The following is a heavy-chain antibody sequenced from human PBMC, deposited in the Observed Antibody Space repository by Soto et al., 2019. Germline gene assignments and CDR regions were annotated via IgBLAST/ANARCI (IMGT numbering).Heavy chain of an antibody. D-gene: IGHD6-19*01. J-gene: IGHJ6*02. CDR3: ARSTGWYDYYYGMDV. V-gene: IGHV5-51*01. CDR2: IYPGDSDT. Sequence: GESLKISCKGSGCSFTSYWIGWVRQMPGKGLEWMGIIYPGDSDTRYSPSFQGQVTISADKSISTAYLQWSSLKASDTAMYYCARSTGWYDYYYGMDVWGQGTTVTVSS. CDR1: GCSFTSYW.